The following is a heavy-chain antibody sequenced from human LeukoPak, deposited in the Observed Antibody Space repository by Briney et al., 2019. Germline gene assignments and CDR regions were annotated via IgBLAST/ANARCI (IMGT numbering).Heavy chain of an antibody. CDR1: GFTFSSYS. D-gene: IGHD6-13*01. Sequence: GGSLRLSCAASGFTFSSYSMNWVRQAPGKGLEWVSSISSSSSYIYYADSVKGRFTISRDNAKNSLYPQMNSLRAEDTAVYYCARAEDSSSWYIDRNFDYWGQGTLVTVSS. CDR2: ISSSSSYI. V-gene: IGHV3-21*01. J-gene: IGHJ4*02. CDR3: ARAEDSSSWYIDRNFDY.